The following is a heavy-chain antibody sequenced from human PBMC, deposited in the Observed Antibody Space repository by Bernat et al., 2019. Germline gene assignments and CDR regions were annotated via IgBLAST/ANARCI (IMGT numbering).Heavy chain of an antibody. V-gene: IGHV3-73*01. J-gene: IGHJ4*02. CDR3: GRRYSGDDYCFDY. D-gene: IGHD5-12*01. CDR1: GLTFSDST. Sequence: EVQLAESGGGLVQPGGSLKLSCAASGLTFSDSTMQWVRQASGKGLEWVGRVRTKANGFATSYAASVKGRFTISRDDSKNTAYLQMNSLRAEDTAVYYCGRRYSGDDYCFDYWGQGTLVSVSS. CDR2: VRTKANGFAT.